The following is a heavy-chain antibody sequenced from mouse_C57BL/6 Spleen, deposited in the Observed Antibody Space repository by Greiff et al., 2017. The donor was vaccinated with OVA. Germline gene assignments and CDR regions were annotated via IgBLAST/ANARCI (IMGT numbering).Heavy chain of an antibody. Sequence: QVQLQQPGAELVKPGASVKLSCKASGYTFTSYWMHWVKQRPGRGLEWIGRIDPNSGGNKYNEKFKSKSTLTVDKPSSTAYMQLSSLTSEDSAVYYCASGGYGSSYEEAMDYWGQGTSVTVSS. CDR2: IDPNSGGN. CDR1: GYTFTSYW. CDR3: ASGGYGSSYEEAMDY. D-gene: IGHD1-1*01. V-gene: IGHV1-72*01. J-gene: IGHJ4*01.